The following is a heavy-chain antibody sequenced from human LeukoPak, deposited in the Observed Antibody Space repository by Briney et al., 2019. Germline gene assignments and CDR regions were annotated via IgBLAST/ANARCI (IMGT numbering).Heavy chain of an antibody. CDR1: GFTFSSYG. CDR3: ARVSDSSGYYYPDY. D-gene: IGHD3-22*01. CDR2: IWYDGSNK. Sequence: GGSLRLSCAASGFTFSSYGMHWVRQAPGKGLEWVAVIWYDGSNKYYADSVKGRFTISRDNSKNTLCLQMNSLRAEDTAVYYCARVSDSSGYYYPDYWGQGTLVTVSS. J-gene: IGHJ4*02. V-gene: IGHV3-33*01.